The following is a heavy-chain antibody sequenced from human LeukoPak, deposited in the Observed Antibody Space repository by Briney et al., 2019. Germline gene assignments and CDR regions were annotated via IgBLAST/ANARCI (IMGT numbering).Heavy chain of an antibody. D-gene: IGHD1-14*01. Sequence: GGSLRLSCAASGFTFSSYAMSWVRQAPGKELEWVSAISGSGGSTYYADSVKGRFTISRDNSKNTLYLQMNSLRAEDTAVYYCARDLGGGATGTDYWGQGTLVTVSS. CDR3: ARDLGGGATGTDY. V-gene: IGHV3-23*01. CDR2: ISGSGGST. J-gene: IGHJ4*02. CDR1: GFTFSSYA.